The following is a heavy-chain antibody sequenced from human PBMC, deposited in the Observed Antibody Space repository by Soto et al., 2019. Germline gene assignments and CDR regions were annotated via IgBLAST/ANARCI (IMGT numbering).Heavy chain of an antibody. V-gene: IGHV1-69*06. CDR3: AREGTSINMARGVIYYGMDV. Sequence: SVKVSCKGSGGTFSSFAISWVRQAPGQGLEWMGGIIPIFGTANYAQKFQGRVTITADKSTSTAYMELSSLRSEDTAVYYCAREGTSINMARGVIYYGMDVWGQGTTVTVSS. CDR2: IIPIFGTA. J-gene: IGHJ6*02. CDR1: GGTFSSFA. D-gene: IGHD3-10*01.